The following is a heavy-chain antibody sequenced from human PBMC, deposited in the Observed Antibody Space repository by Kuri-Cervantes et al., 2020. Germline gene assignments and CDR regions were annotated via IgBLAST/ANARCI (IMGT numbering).Heavy chain of an antibody. D-gene: IGHD3-10*01. Sequence: GESLKISCAASGFTFSSYSMNWVRQAPGKGLEWVSSISSSSSYIYYADSVKGRFTISRDNAKNSLYLQMNSLRADDTAVYYCAREIYAGAVYYFDLWGHGTPVTVSS. CDR1: GFTFSSYS. CDR2: ISSSSSYI. V-gene: IGHV3-21*01. J-gene: IGHJ4*01. CDR3: AREIYAGAVYYFDL.